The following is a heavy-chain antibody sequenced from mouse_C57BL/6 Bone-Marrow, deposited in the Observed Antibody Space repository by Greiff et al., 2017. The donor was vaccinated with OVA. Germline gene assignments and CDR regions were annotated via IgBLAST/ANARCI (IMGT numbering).Heavy chain of an antibody. Sequence: QVQLQQSGAELARPGASVKLSCKASGYTFTSYGISWVKQRTGQGLEWIGEIYPRSGHTYYNEKFKGKATLTAVKSSSTAYMELRSLTSEDSAFYFCARRTTVVAPFDYWGQGTTLTVSS. V-gene: IGHV1-81*01. D-gene: IGHD1-1*01. CDR1: GYTFTSYG. CDR2: IYPRSGHT. J-gene: IGHJ2*01. CDR3: ARRTTVVAPFDY.